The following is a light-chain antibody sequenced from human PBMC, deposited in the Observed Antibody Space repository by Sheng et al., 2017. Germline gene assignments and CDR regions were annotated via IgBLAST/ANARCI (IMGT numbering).Light chain of an antibody. V-gene: IGLV1-40*01. J-gene: IGLJ1*01. CDR1: TSNIGAGYD. CDR3: QSYDIGQGGNV. CDR2: EDT. Sequence: QSVLTQPPSVSGAPGQRVTISCTGSTSNIGAGYDVHWYQQFPGTAPKLLIFEDTNRPSGVPDRFSGSKSGASASLAITGLQAEDEADYYCQSYDIGQGGNVFGTGTKVTVL.